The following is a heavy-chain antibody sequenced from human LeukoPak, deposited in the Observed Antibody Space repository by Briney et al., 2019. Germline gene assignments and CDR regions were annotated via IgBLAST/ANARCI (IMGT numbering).Heavy chain of an antibody. CDR1: GFSFSTYA. V-gene: IGHV3-64*01. D-gene: IGHD3-22*01. CDR3: AMLRGIVVSYYFDY. CDR2: ISTDGSRT. J-gene: IGHJ4*02. Sequence: GGSPRLSCAAFGFSFSTYAIHWVRQAPGKGLEYVSAISTDGSRTYYGNSVKGRFTISRDNSKNTVYLQMNSLRAEDTAVYYCAMLRGIVVSYYFDYWGQGTLVTVSS.